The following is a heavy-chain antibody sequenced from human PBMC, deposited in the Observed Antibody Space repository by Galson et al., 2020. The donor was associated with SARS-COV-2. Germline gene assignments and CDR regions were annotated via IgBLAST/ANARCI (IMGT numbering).Heavy chain of an antibody. CDR2: IKGDGSET. J-gene: IGHJ4*02. Sequence: GGSLRLSCEVSGFTFNDIWMSWFRQAPGKGLEWVANIKGDGSETNYADFVKGRFSISRDNAANSLYLQMNSLRVEDSAVYYCSREGWQGGYWGQGTRVTVSS. CDR3: SREGWQGGY. CDR1: GFTFNDIW. D-gene: IGHD6-19*01. V-gene: IGHV3-7*01.